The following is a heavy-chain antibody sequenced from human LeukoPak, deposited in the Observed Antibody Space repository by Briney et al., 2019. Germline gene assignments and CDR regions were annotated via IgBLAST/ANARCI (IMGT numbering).Heavy chain of an antibody. CDR2: IYYSGST. J-gene: IGHJ4*02. V-gene: IGHV4-59*01. Sequence: SETLSLTCTVSGGSISSYYWSWIRQPPGKGLEWIGYIYYSGSTNYNPSLKSRVTISVDTSKNQFPLKLSSVTAADTAVYYCARGREWLFYFDYWGQGTLVTVSS. D-gene: IGHD6-19*01. CDR3: ARGREWLFYFDY. CDR1: GGSISSYY.